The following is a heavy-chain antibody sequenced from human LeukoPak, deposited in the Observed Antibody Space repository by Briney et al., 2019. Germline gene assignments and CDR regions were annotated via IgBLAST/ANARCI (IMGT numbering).Heavy chain of an antibody. CDR1: DGSVSSGTYY. V-gene: IGHV4-39*01. CDR2: IHYSGSS. CDR3: VRHISANTGYFDS. J-gene: IGHJ4*02. Sequence: SETLSLTCTISDGSVSSGTYYWGWIRQSPGKGLEWIGSIHYSGSSYYNPSLKSRVTIFVDTSRDQVSMDLSPVTAADTALYYCVRHISANTGYFDSCGQGTLVTVSS.